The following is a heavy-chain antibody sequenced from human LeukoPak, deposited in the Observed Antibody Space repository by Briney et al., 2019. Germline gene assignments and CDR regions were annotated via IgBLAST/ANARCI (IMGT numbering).Heavy chain of an antibody. CDR1: GFTFSSYW. Sequence: PGGSLRLSCAASGFTFSSYWMSWVRQAPGKGLEWVANIKQDASEKYYVDSVKGRFTISRDNAKNSLYLQMNSLRAEDTAVYYCARVGRSGWYVHPSDAFDIWGQGTMVTVSS. D-gene: IGHD6-19*01. V-gene: IGHV3-7*01. CDR2: IKQDASEK. CDR3: ARVGRSGWYVHPSDAFDI. J-gene: IGHJ3*02.